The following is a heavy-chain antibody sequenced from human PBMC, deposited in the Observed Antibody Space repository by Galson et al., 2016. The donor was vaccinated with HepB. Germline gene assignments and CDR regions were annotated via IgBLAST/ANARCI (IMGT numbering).Heavy chain of an antibody. Sequence: ETLSLTCTVPGGSINSSSYYWGWIRQPPGKGLEWIGSIYYSGNTYFNPSLKSRVTISVDTSKNQFYLNLTSVTAADTTVYYCARQTRIAIFGDAFGIWGQGTMVTVSS. CDR1: GGSINSSSYY. J-gene: IGHJ3*02. CDR3: ARQTRIAIFGDAFGI. CDR2: IYYSGNT. D-gene: IGHD3-3*01. V-gene: IGHV4-39*01.